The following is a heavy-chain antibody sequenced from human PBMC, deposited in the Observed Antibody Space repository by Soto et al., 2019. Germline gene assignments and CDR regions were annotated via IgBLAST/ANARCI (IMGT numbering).Heavy chain of an antibody. V-gene: IGHV1-8*01. J-gene: IGHJ5*02. CDR3: ARMATSGTLNWFDP. CDR2: MNPNSGNG. CDR1: GYAFSNND. Sequence: QVQLVQSGAEVKKPGASVKVSCQASGYAFSNNDISWVRQGTGQGLEWKGWMNPNSGNGGYAQKFQGRVTMTRDTSTSTAYMELSSLTSDDTAIYYCARMATSGTLNWFDPWGQGTLVTVSS.